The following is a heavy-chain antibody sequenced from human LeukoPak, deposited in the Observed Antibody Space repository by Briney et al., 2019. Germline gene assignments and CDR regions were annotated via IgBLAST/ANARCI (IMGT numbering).Heavy chain of an antibody. J-gene: IGHJ4*02. D-gene: IGHD2-2*01. CDR2: MNEYGSEK. CDR1: GFTFSNYW. Sequence: GGSLTLSCAASGFTFSNYWINWVRQAPGKGLEWVANMNEYGSEKYYVDSVRGRFTISRDNAENSLFLHMYSLRVEDTAVYRCARVLYGSRVNVIDSWGPGTLVTVSS. V-gene: IGHV3-7*01. CDR3: ARVLYGSRVNVIDS.